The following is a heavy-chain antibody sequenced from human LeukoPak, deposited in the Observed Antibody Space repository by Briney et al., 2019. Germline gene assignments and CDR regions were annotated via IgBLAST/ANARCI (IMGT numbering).Heavy chain of an antibody. D-gene: IGHD3-16*02. V-gene: IGHV3-23*01. CDR1: GFTFSNCA. Sequence: GGSLRLSCAASGFTFSNCAMSWVRQAPGKGLEWVSAISGSGDSTYYADSVKGRFTISRDNSKNTLYLQMNSLRAEDTAVYYCARSYRYYEFDYWGQGTLVTFSS. CDR2: ISGSGDST. J-gene: IGHJ4*02. CDR3: ARSYRYYEFDY.